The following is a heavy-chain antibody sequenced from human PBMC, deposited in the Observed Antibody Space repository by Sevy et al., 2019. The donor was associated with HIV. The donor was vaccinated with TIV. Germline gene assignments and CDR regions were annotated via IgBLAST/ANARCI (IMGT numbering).Heavy chain of an antibody. Sequence: ASVKVSCKASGYTFTNYYIHWVRQAPGQGLEWMGIINPSDATTSYVQKFQGRLTVTRDTSTSTVYMDLSSLSSEDTAIYYCARVDAPRIAPRPDYWGQGTLITVSS. D-gene: IGHD6-6*01. CDR3: ARVDAPRIAPRPDY. CDR1: GYTFTNYY. CDR2: INPSDATT. J-gene: IGHJ4*02. V-gene: IGHV1-46*03.